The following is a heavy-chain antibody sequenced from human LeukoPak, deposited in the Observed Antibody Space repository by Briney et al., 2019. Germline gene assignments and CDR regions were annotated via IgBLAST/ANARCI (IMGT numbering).Heavy chain of an antibody. Sequence: PGGYLRLSCAASGFTVSSNYMSWVRQAPGKGLEWVSVIYGGDSTYYADSVKGRFTISRDSSKNTLYLQMNSLRAEDTAVYYCASHWGLWGQGTLVTVSS. CDR1: GFTVSSNY. CDR3: ASHWGL. D-gene: IGHD7-27*01. CDR2: IYGGDST. J-gene: IGHJ4*02. V-gene: IGHV3-66*04.